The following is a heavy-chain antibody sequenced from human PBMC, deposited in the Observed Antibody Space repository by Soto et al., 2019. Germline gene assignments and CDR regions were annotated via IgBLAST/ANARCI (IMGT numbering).Heavy chain of an antibody. J-gene: IGHJ4*02. V-gene: IGHV1-18*01. Sequence: MSSLRHYTRKGLEWMGWISAYNGNTNYAQKLQGRVTMTTDTSTSTAYMELRSLRSDDTAVYYCARDRIMITFGGVSVKYREYYFGYWGQGTLVTVYS. CDR2: ISAYNGNT. CDR3: ARDRIMITFGGVSVKYREYYFGY. D-gene: IGHD3-16*02.